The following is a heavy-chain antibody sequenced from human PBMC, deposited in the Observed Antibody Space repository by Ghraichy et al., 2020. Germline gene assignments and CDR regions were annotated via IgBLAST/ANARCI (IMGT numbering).Heavy chain of an antibody. CDR3: ARGRVRSSGWHNWFDP. CDR2: INPNSGGT. V-gene: IGHV1-2*02. CDR1: GYTFTGYY. J-gene: IGHJ5*02. D-gene: IGHD6-19*01. Sequence: ASVKVSCKASGYTFTGYYMHWVRQAPGQGLEWMGWINPNSGGTNYAQKFQGRVTMTRDTSISTAYMELSRLRSDDTAVYYCARGRVRSSGWHNWFDPWGQGTLVTVSS.